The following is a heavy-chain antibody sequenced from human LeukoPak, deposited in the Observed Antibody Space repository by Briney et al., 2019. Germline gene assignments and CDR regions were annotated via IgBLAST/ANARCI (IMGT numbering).Heavy chain of an antibody. V-gene: IGHV3-23*01. D-gene: IGHD3-3*01. CDR1: GFTFSSYA. J-gene: IGHJ4*02. CDR2: ISGSGGST. Sequence: GGSLRLSCAASGFTFSSYAMSWVRQAPGKGLEWVSAISGSGGSTYYADSVKGRFTISRDNSKNTLYLQVNSLRAEDTAVYYCALRYYDFWSGTFDYWGQGTLVTVSS. CDR3: ALRYYDFWSGTFDY.